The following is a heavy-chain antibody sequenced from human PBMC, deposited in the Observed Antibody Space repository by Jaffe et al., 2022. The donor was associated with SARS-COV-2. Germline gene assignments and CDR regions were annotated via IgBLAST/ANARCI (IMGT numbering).Heavy chain of an antibody. D-gene: IGHD3-3*01. CDR1: GYTFTSYA. V-gene: IGHV1-3*01. Sequence: QVQLVQSGAEVKKPGASVKVSCKASGYTFTSYAMHWVRQAPGQRLEWMGWINAGNGNTKYSQKFQGRVTITRDTSASTAYMELSSLRSEDTAVYYCARGYYDFWSGYYFDYWGQGTLVTVSS. CDR3: ARGYYDFWSGYYFDY. J-gene: IGHJ4*02. CDR2: INAGNGNT.